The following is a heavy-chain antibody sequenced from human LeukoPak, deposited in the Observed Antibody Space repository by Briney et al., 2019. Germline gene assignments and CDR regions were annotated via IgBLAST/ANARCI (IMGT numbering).Heavy chain of an antibody. CDR3: ARGSLGPRLNV. Sequence: SETLSLTCAVYGGSFSGYFWSWIRQPPGKGLEWIAEISHSGSTNYNPSLKSRASTSVDTSKIQFSLKLSSVTAADTAVYYCARGSLGPRLNVWGQGTLVTVSS. CDR2: ISHSGST. CDR1: GGSFSGYF. V-gene: IGHV4-34*01. J-gene: IGHJ4*02. D-gene: IGHD1-1*01.